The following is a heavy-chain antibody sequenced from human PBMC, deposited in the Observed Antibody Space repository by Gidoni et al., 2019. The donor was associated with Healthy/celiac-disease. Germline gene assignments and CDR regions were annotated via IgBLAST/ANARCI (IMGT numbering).Heavy chain of an antibody. Sequence: EVQLVESGGGLVQPGGSLRLSCAASGFTFSSYSMNWVRQAPGKGLEWVSYISSSSSTIYYADSVKGRFTISRDNAKNSLYLQMNSLRAEDTAVYYCARAYDSSGYYYSTYYYYGMDVWGQGTTVTVSS. CDR3: ARAYDSSGYYYSTYYYYGMDV. V-gene: IGHV3-48*04. D-gene: IGHD3-22*01. J-gene: IGHJ6*02. CDR1: GFTFSSYS. CDR2: ISSSSSTI.